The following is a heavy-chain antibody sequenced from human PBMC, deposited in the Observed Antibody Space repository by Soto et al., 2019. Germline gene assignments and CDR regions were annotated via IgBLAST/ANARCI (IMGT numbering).Heavy chain of an antibody. V-gene: IGHV4-59*01. CDR2: IYYSGST. CDR3: ARVLEGWPIYDILTGRHYWFDP. CDR1: GGSISSYY. J-gene: IGHJ5*02. D-gene: IGHD3-9*01. Sequence: SETLSLTCTVSGGSISSYYWSWIRQPPGKGLEWIGYIYYSGSTNYNPSLKSRVTISVDTSKNQFSLKLSSVTAADTAVYYCARVLEGWPIYDILTGRHYWFDPWGQGTLVTVSS.